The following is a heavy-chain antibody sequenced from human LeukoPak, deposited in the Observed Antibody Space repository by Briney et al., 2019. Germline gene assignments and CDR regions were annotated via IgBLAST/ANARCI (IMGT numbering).Heavy chain of an antibody. CDR2: IYHSGST. Sequence: PSETLSLTCTVSGGSISSGGYYWSWIRQPPGKGLEWIGYIYHSGSTNYNPSLKSRVTISVDKSKNQFSLKLSSVTAADTAVYYCASNSGAGWFDPWGQGTLVTVSS. CDR1: GGSISSGGYY. D-gene: IGHD5-12*01. J-gene: IGHJ5*02. CDR3: ASNSGAGWFDP. V-gene: IGHV4-30-2*01.